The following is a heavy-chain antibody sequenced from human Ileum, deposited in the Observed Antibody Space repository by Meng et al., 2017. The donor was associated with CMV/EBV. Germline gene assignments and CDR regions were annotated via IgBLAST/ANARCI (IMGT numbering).Heavy chain of an antibody. CDR1: GFIFDDYF. CDR2: ISSSSSYI. V-gene: IGHV3-21*01. D-gene: IGHD6-6*01. J-gene: IGHJ6*02. Sequence: GGSLRLSCAASGFIFDDYFMHWVRQAPGKGLEWVSSISSSSSYIYYADSVKGRFTISRDNGKNSLYLQMTSLRPEDTAVYYCARDHLHSSSSGRFYQYGMDVWGQGTTVTVSS. CDR3: ARDHLHSSSSGRFYQYGMDV.